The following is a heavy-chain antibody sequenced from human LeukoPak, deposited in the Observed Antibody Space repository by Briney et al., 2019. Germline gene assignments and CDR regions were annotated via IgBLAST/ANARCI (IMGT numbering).Heavy chain of an antibody. D-gene: IGHD4-17*01. CDR2: INPTGST. Sequence: PSETLSLTCAVDGGSLSGYYWSWLRQPPGKGLEWIGEINPTGSTNYNPSLKSRVTISADTSKSQFSLELSSVTAADTAVFYCARALSTVTTYFDSWGQGTLVTVSS. CDR3: ARALSTVTTYFDS. V-gene: IGHV4-34*01. CDR1: GGSLSGYY. J-gene: IGHJ4*02.